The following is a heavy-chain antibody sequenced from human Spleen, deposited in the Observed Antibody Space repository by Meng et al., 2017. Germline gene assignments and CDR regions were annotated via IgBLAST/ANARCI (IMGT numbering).Heavy chain of an antibody. CDR2: ISTAGRDI. D-gene: IGHD2-2*02. CDR1: GFSFSTYS. CDR3: AGGRQISI. Sequence: GESLKISCAASGFSFSTYSMHWVRQAPGEGLEWVSSISTAGRDIYYADSVKGRFTISRDNARNSLFLQMNSLRAEDTAVYYCAGGRQISIWGQGTLVTVSS. J-gene: IGHJ4*02. V-gene: IGHV3-21*06.